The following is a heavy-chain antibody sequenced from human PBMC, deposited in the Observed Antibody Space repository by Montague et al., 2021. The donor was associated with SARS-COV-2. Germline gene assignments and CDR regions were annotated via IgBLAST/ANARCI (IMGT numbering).Heavy chain of an antibody. CDR3: ASPTYYYDSSGSDAFDI. CDR1: GGSISSSNYY. V-gene: IGHV4-39*01. J-gene: IGHJ3*02. D-gene: IGHD3-22*01. Sequence: SETLSLTCTVSGGSISSSNYYWGWIRQPPGKGLEWIGSIYYSGSTYYNPSIKSRVTIFVDTSKSPFSLKLSSVTAADTAVYYCASPTYYYDSSGSDAFDIWAQGTMVTVPS. CDR2: IYYSGST.